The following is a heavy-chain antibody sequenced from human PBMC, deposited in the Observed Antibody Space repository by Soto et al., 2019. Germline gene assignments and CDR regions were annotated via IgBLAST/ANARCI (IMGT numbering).Heavy chain of an antibody. CDR3: AKQLEQWLVVVERGMDV. D-gene: IGHD6-19*01. CDR1: GFTFSDFY. J-gene: IGHJ6*02. Sequence: GGSLRLSCAASGFTFSDFYMSWVRQAPGKGLEWVSAISGSGGSTYYADSVKGRFTTSRDNSKNTLYLQMNSLRAEDTAVYYCAKQLEQWLVVVERGMDVWGQGTTVTVSS. CDR2: ISGSGGST. V-gene: IGHV3-23*01.